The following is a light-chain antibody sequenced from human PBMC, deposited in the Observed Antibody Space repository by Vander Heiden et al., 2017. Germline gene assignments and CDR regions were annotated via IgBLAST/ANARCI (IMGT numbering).Light chain of an antibody. CDR2: DNS. CDR3: QSYDSSLSGYVV. J-gene: IGLJ2*01. CDR1: SPKIGAGYD. V-gene: IGLV1-40*01. Sequence: QSVLTQPPSVYGDPGQRVNNPCTGRSPKIGAGYDVHWYQQRPGTAPKLLIYDNSNRPSGVPDRFSGSKSGTSASLAITGLQAEDEADYYCQSYDSSLSGYVVFGGGTKLTVL.